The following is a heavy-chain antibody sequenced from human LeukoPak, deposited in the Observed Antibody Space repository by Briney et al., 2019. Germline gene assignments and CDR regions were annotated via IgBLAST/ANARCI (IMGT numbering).Heavy chain of an antibody. J-gene: IGHJ4*02. Sequence: GGSLRLSCAASGFIFSRNWMSWVRQAPGKGLEWVANIKKDGSEKYYVDSVKGRFTISRDNSRSTLYLQMNSLRPEDTAIYYCAREGYYGSGSPPSLYFDYWGQGTLVTVSS. V-gene: IGHV3-7*01. CDR3: AREGYYGSGSPPSLYFDY. CDR1: GFIFSRNW. D-gene: IGHD3-10*01. CDR2: IKKDGSEK.